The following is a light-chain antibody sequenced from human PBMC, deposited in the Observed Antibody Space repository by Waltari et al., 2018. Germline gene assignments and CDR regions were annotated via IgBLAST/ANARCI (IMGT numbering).Light chain of an antibody. CDR1: QFINTY. CDR3: QHSFGNPPWT. Sequence: DILMAQSPSSLSASIGDRVTITCRARQFINTYLNWYQHKPGEAPKLLMFDSSTLQIGVPSRFSGSGSGTDFTFTISSLQPEDIATYYCQHSFGNPPWTFGRGTKV. CDR2: DSS. J-gene: IGKJ1*01. V-gene: IGKV1-39*01.